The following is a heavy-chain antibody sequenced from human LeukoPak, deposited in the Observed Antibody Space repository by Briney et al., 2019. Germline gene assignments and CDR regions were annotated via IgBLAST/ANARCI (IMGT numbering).Heavy chain of an antibody. D-gene: IGHD2-15*01. Sequence: SVKVSCKASGGTFSSYAISWVRQAPGQGLEWMGRIIPIFGTANYAQKFLGRVTITTDESTSTAYMELSSLRSEDTAVYYCARDRARYCSGGSCYMLDYWGQGTLVTVSS. CDR3: ARDRARYCSGGSCYMLDY. J-gene: IGHJ4*02. CDR2: IIPIFGTA. CDR1: GGTFSSYA. V-gene: IGHV1-69*05.